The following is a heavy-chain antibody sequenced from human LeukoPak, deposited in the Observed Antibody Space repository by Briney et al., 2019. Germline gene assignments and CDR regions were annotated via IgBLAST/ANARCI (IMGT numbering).Heavy chain of an antibody. Sequence: GGSLRLSCAASGFTFSSYSMTWVRQAPGKGLEWVSYISSSSSTIYYADSVKGRFTISRDNARNSLYLQMNSLRDEDTAVYYCARASIYDFWSGYSPFYFDYWGQGTLVTVSS. D-gene: IGHD3-3*01. V-gene: IGHV3-48*02. CDR2: ISSSSSTI. J-gene: IGHJ4*02. CDR3: ARASIYDFWSGYSPFYFDY. CDR1: GFTFSSYS.